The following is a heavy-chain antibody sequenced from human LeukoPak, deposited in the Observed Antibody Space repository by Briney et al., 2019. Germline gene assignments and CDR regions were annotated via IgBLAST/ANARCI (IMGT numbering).Heavy chain of an antibody. J-gene: IGHJ4*02. CDR1: GFTFSSNW. D-gene: IGHD4-17*01. V-gene: IGHV3-74*01. Sequence: PGGSLRLSCATSGFTFSSNWMHWVRQTPGKGLGWVSRINSDGSSTSYADSVKGRFTIPRDNAKDTLYLQMNSLRAEDTAVYYCARSPHTVTTRLHFDYWGQGTLVTVSS. CDR3: ARSPHTVTTRLHFDY. CDR2: INSDGSST.